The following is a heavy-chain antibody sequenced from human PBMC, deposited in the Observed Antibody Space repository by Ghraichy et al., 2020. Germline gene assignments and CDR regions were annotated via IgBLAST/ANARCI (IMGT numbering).Heavy chain of an antibody. Sequence: ASVKVSCKASGYTFTGYYMHWVRQAPGQGLEWMGWINPNSGGTNYAQKFQGRVTMTRDTSISTAYMELSRLRSDDTAVYYCARNDLLLWFGEPRGGMDVWGQGTTVTVSS. CDR1: GYTFTGYY. CDR3: ARNDLLLWFGEPRGGMDV. V-gene: IGHV1-2*02. CDR2: INPNSGGT. J-gene: IGHJ6*02. D-gene: IGHD3-10*01.